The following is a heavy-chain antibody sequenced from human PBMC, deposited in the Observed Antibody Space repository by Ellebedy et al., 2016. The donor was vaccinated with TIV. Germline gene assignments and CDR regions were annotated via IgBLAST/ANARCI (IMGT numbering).Heavy chain of an antibody. CDR3: ARDMGWGNECLNDPFDF. J-gene: IGHJ3*01. V-gene: IGHV3-48*04. CDR2: ISHSSITI. D-gene: IGHD3-3*01. CDR1: GFSFRTYS. Sequence: GGSLRLSCAVSGFSFRTYSMNWVRQAPGKGLEWVSCISHSSITIKYADSVKGRFTISRDNGKNSLYLQMNSLRAEDTAVYYCARDMGWGNECLNDPFDFWGQGTKVTVSS.